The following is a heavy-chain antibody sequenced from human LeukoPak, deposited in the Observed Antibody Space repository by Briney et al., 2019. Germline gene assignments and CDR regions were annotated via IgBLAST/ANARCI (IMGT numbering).Heavy chain of an antibody. D-gene: IGHD7-27*01. CDR3: ARDPNWGAWFDP. V-gene: IGHV4-59*01. CDR1: GGSISNYY. Sequence: PSETLSLTCTVSGGSISNYYWNWIRQPPGKGLEWIGYIYYSGTTNYNPSLKSRVAMSVDTSKNQFSLKLSSVTAADTAVYYCARDPNWGAWFDPWGQGTLVTVSS. J-gene: IGHJ5*02. CDR2: IYYSGTT.